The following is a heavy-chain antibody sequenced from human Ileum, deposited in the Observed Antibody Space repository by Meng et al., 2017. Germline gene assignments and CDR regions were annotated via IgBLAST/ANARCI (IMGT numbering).Heavy chain of an antibody. CDR2: MYSSGNA. D-gene: IGHD3-22*01. CDR1: GGSVSDGDYY. Sequence: QAQVQESGPGLVKPSQTLSLTCTVSGGSVSDGDYYWSWVRQHPGKGLECIGHMYSSGNAYYNPSLKSRVSMSVDTSKNQFSVRLSSVTAADTAIYYCARVYYDSSGLNWFDSWGQGTLVTVSS. CDR3: ARVYYDSSGLNWFDS. J-gene: IGHJ5*01. V-gene: IGHV4-31*03.